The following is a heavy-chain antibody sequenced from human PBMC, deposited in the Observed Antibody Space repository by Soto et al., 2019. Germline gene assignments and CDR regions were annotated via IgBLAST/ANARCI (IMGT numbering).Heavy chain of an antibody. V-gene: IGHV1-24*01. D-gene: IGHD3-16*01. Sequence: GASVKVSCKVSGYTLTELSMHWVRQAPGKGLEWMGGFDPEDGETIYAQKFQGRVTITEDTSTDTAYMELSSLRSEDTAVYYCATDPTQRGDSSYWGQGTFVTGSS. J-gene: IGHJ4*02. CDR2: FDPEDGET. CDR3: ATDPTQRGDSSY. CDR1: GYTLTELS.